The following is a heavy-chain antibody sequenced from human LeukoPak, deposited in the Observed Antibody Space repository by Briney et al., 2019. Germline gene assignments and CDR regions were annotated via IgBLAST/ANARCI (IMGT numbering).Heavy chain of an antibody. V-gene: IGHV1-46*01. D-gene: IGHD2-15*01. CDR2: INPSGGST. J-gene: IGHJ4*02. Sequence: ASVKVSCKASGYTFTSYGISWVRQAPGQGLEWMGIINPSGGSTSYAQKFQGRVTMTRDTSTSTVYMELSSLRSEDTAVYYCARDLGSAGGYWGQGTLVTVSS. CDR3: ARDLGSAGGY. CDR1: GYTFTSYG.